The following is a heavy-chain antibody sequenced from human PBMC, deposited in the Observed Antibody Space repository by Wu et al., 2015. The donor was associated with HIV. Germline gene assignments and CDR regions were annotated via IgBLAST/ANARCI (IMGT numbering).Heavy chain of an antibody. CDR2: IGPNTVGS. Sequence: QVHLVQSGAEMKKPGASVRVSCEASGYTFSAYYLHWVRQAPGQGLEWLGCIGPNTVGSVYPQNFQGRVIMTSDTSISTAYMELSRLTSDDTAVYYCARVPQALNWGMVWYFDLWGRGTLVTVSS. CDR1: GYTFSAYY. J-gene: IGHJ2*01. D-gene: IGHD7-27*01. V-gene: IGHV1-2*02. CDR3: ARVPQALNWGMVWYFDL.